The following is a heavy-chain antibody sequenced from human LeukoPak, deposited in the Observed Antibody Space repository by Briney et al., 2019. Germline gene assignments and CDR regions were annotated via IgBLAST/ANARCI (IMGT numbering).Heavy chain of an antibody. Sequence: PSETLSLTCTVSGGSISSSSYYWGWIRQPPGKGLEWIGSIYYSGSTYYNPSLKSRVTISVDTSKNQFSLKLSSVTAADTAVYYCARDSGYYDSSGYLSYFDYWGQGTLVTVSS. CDR3: ARDSGYYDSSGYLSYFDY. J-gene: IGHJ4*02. CDR1: GGSISSSSYY. CDR2: IYYSGST. V-gene: IGHV4-39*07. D-gene: IGHD3-22*01.